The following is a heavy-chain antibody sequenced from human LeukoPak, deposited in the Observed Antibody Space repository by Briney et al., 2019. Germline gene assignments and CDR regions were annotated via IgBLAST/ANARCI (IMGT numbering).Heavy chain of an antibody. CDR1: GYTFTSYD. J-gene: IGHJ4*02. V-gene: IGHV1-2*02. Sequence: GASVKVSCKASGYTFTSYDINWVRQAPGQGLEWMGWINPNSGGTNYAQKFQGRVTMTRDTSISTAYMELSRLRSDDTAVYYCARDFLPDSYVAGWSAFDYWGQGTLVTVSS. CDR2: INPNSGGT. CDR3: ARDFLPDSYVAGWSAFDY. D-gene: IGHD6-19*01.